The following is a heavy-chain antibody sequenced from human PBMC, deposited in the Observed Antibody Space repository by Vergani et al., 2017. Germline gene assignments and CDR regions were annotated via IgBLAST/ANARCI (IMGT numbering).Heavy chain of an antibody. CDR1: GFSLSNSGVS. Sequence: QITLKESGPTLVKPTQTLTLTCTFSGFSLSNSGVSVVWVRQPPGKALEWLALIYWAEDKRYSPSLKSRLTITKDTSKNQVILTLTNMDPVDTATYFCAHTRYCSSTSCYLDYWGQGTLVTVSS. CDR2: IYWAEDK. D-gene: IGHD2-2*01. CDR3: AHTRYCSSTSCYLDY. V-gene: IGHV2-5*02. J-gene: IGHJ4*02.